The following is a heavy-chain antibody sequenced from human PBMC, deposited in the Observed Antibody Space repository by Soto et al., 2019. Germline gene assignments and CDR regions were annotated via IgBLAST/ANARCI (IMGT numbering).Heavy chain of an antibody. V-gene: IGHV4-59*08. J-gene: IGHJ3*02. D-gene: IGHD2-15*01. CDR1: GGSISSYY. Sequence: QVQLQESGPGLVKPSETLSLTCTVSGGSISSYYWSWIRQPPGKGLEWIGYIYYSGSTNYNPSLKSRVTISVDTSKNQFSLKLSSVTAADTAVYYCARHVALLSDDAFDIWGQGTMVTVSS. CDR2: IYYSGST. CDR3: ARHVALLSDDAFDI.